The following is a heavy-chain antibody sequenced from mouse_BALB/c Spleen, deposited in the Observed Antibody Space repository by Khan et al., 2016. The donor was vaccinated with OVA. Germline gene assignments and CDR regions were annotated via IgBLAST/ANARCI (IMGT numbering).Heavy chain of an antibody. CDR3: ARSATDYYTMDY. Sequence: EVQLQESGPELVKPGASVKMSCKTSGYTFIDYVMHWVKQKPGQGLEWIGYIYPYNDDTESTEKFKGKATLTLDKSSTTAYMDLSSLTSADSAVYYCARSATDYYTMDYWGQGTSVTVSP. CDR1: GYTFIDYV. D-gene: IGHD1-1*01. CDR2: IYPYNDDT. J-gene: IGHJ4*01. V-gene: IGHV1S136*01.